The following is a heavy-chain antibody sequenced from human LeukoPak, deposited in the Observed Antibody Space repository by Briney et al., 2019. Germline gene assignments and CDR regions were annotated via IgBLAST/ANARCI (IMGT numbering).Heavy chain of an antibody. Sequence: GGSLRLSCAASGFTFSSHATSWVRQAPGKGLEWVSAISDSGGKTYYADSVKGRFTISRDNSKNTLYLQLNSLRAEDTAVYYCAKARMVYDYWGQGTLVTVSS. CDR1: GFTFSSHA. CDR3: AKARMVYDY. V-gene: IGHV3-23*01. J-gene: IGHJ4*02. CDR2: ISDSGGKT. D-gene: IGHD3-10*01.